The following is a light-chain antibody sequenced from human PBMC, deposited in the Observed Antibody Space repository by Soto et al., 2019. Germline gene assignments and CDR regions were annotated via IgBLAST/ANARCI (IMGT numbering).Light chain of an antibody. J-gene: IGKJ2*01. CDR2: YAS. Sequence: EMVMTQSPATLSVSPGERATLSCRASQNLSRNLAWYQQQPGQAPRLLIFYASTRATGIPARFSGSGSGTDFTLPIRSLQSEDFAVYYCQQYDKWPHTFGQGTKLEIK. V-gene: IGKV3-15*01. CDR1: QNLSRN. CDR3: QQYDKWPHT.